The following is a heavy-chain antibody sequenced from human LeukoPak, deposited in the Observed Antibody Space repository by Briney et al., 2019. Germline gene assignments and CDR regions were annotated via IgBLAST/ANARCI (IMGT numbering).Heavy chain of an antibody. Sequence: EASVKVSCKASGGTFSSYAINWVRQATGQGLEWMGWMNPNSGNTGYAQKFQGRVTMTRNTSISTAYMELSSLRSEDTAVYYCARINCSSTRCYAEDNWFDPWGQGTLVTVSS. CDR2: MNPNSGNT. V-gene: IGHV1-8*02. J-gene: IGHJ5*02. D-gene: IGHD2-2*01. CDR3: ARINCSSTRCYAEDNWFDP. CDR1: GGTFSSYA.